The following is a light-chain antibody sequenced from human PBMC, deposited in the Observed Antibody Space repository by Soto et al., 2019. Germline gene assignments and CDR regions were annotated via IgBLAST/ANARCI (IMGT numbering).Light chain of an antibody. J-gene: IGKJ2*01. CDR1: QNIGSN. CDR3: QQYKNWPYT. Sequence: EIVLTQSAATLSVSPGERVTLSCRASQNIGSNLAWYQQRPGQAPRLLIYGASTRATGVPAKFSGSESGTEFTLTISSLQSGDFVVYYCQQYKNWPYTFGQGTKVEIK. V-gene: IGKV3-15*01. CDR2: GAS.